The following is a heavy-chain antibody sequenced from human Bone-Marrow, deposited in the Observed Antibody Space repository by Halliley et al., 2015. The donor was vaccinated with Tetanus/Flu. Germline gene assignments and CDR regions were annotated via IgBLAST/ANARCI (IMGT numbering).Heavy chain of an antibody. D-gene: IGHD3-16*01. CDR1: GFTFSTFP. V-gene: IGHV3-23*01. CDR3: AGGRSHAYEGYFDY. CDR2: ISGSGDAT. Sequence: SLRLSCAGSGFTFSTFPMNWIRQAPGKGLEWVSAISGSGDATDYADSVKGRFTISRDNSKNTVFLQMNSLRVGDTAVYYCAGGRSHAYEGYFDYWGRGTLVTVSS. J-gene: IGHJ4*02.